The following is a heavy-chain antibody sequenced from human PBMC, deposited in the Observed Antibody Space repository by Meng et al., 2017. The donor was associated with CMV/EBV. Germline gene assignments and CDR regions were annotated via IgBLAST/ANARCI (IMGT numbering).Heavy chain of an antibody. J-gene: IGHJ4*02. V-gene: IGHV3-15*01. CDR3: TTHPAEWELPFDY. Sequence: GESLKISCAASGFTFSNAWMSWVRQAPGKGLEWVGRIKSKTDGGTTDYAAPVKGRFTIARDDSKNTLYLQMNSLKTEDTAVYYCTTHPAEWELPFDYWGQGTLVTVSS. CDR2: IKSKTDGGTT. CDR1: GFTFSNAW. D-gene: IGHD1-26*01.